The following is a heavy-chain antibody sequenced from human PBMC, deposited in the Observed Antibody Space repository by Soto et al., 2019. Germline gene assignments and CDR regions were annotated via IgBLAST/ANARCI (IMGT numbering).Heavy chain of an antibody. V-gene: IGHV3-30-3*01. CDR1: GFTFSSYA. CDR3: AKDATPKKGYSGYDPCDY. Sequence: GGSLRLSCAASGFTFSSYAMHWVRQAPGKGLEWVAVISYDGSNKYYADSVKGRFTISRDNSKNTLYLQMNSLRAEDTAVYYCAKDATPKKGYSGYDPCDYWGQGTLVTVSS. J-gene: IGHJ4*02. CDR2: ISYDGSNK. D-gene: IGHD5-12*01.